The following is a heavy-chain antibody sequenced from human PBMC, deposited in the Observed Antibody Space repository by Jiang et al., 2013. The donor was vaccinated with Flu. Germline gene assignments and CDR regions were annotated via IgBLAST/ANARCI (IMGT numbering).Heavy chain of an antibody. D-gene: IGHD2-2*02. CDR1: GFSLSTDEVG. CDR2: IYWNDDK. CDR3: AHTLYTNKWQRHYFEY. V-gene: IGHV2-5*01. J-gene: IGHJ4*02. Sequence: VKPTQTLTLTCSFSGFSLSTDEVGVAWIRQSPGRAPEWLSAIYWNDDKRYSPSLRSRLTISKDTSNNQVVLTVTNLDPVDTATYYCAHTLYTNKWQRHYFEYWGQGALVTVSS.